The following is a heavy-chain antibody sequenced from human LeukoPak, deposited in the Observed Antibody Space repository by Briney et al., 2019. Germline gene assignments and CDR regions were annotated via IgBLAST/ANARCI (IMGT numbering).Heavy chain of an antibody. CDR3: AKHDNSAWLTY. V-gene: IGHV3-23*01. D-gene: IGHD4-11*01. J-gene: IGHJ4*02. Sequence: PGGSLRLSCAASGFSFSNYAMSWVRQAPGKGLDWVSGISGTGGPTYYADSVKGRFTISRDDSKNTVYLQMNSLRAEDTAVYFCAKHDNSAWLTYWGQEALVSVSS. CDR2: ISGTGGPT. CDR1: GFSFSNYA.